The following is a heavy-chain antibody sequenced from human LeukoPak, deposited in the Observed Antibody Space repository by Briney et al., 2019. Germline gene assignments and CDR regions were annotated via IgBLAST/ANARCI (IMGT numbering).Heavy chain of an antibody. CDR3: ARDRAANQDWVEFDP. D-gene: IGHD3/OR15-3a*01. CDR2: LYRVGDT. CDR1: GFTVSSSF. V-gene: IGHV3-66*01. J-gene: IGHJ5*02. Sequence: GGSLRLSCAASGFTVSSSFMSWVRQAPGKGLEWVAVLYRVGDTYYRDSVKGRFTISRDNSKNTLYLQMNSLRVEDTAVYFCARDRAANQDWVEFDPWGQGTPVIVSS.